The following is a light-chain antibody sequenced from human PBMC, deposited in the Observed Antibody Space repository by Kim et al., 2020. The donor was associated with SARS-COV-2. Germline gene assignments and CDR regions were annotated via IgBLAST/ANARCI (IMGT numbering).Light chain of an antibody. CDR3: QQSDSTPHT. CDR2: AAS. V-gene: IGKV1-39*01. CDR1: QSISSY. Sequence: DIQMTQSPSSLSASVGDRVTITCRASQSISSYLNWYQQKPVKAPKLLIYAASSLQSGVPSRFSGSGSGTDFTLTISSLQPEDFATYYCQQSDSTPHTFGQGTKLEI. J-gene: IGKJ2*01.